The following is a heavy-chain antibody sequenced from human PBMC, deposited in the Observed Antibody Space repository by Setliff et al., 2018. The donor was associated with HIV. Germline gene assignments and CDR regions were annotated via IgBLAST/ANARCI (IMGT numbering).Heavy chain of an antibody. CDR2: IKQDGSEI. D-gene: IGHD3-16*01. J-gene: IGHJ5*02. CDR3: ANLWELGA. V-gene: IGHV3-7*03. CDR1: GFGFTDAW. Sequence: QPGGSLRLSCAASGFGFTDAWMDWVRQAPGKGLEWVATIKQDGSEIYYMDSVKGRFTISRDNARTSLFLEMRSLRDEDTAVYLCANLWELGAWGQGTLVTVSS.